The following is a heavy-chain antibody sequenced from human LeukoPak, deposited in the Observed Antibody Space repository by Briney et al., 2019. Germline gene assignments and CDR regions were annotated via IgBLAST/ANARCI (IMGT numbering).Heavy chain of an antibody. CDR2: INPNSGGT. CDR3: ARDYYDSSGYSRNDY. V-gene: IGHV1-2*02. J-gene: IGHJ4*02. D-gene: IGHD3-22*01. Sequence: ASVKVSCKASGYTFTSYDTNWVRQATGQGLEWMGWINPNSGGTNYAQKFQGRVTMTRDTSISTAYMELSRLRSDDTAVYYCARDYYDSSGYSRNDYWGQGTLVTVSS. CDR1: GYTFTSYD.